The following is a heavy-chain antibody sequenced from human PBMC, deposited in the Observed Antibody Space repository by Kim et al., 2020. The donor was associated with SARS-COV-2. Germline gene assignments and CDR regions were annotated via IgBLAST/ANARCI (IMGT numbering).Heavy chain of an antibody. CDR3: AKSGQLDS. D-gene: IGHD5-12*01. Sequence: GATTPNPGPVKGRFTISRDNSKNTLYLQMNNLEAEDTAVYFCAKSGQLDSWGQGTLVTVSS. J-gene: IGHJ4*02. V-gene: IGHV3-23*01. CDR2: GATT.